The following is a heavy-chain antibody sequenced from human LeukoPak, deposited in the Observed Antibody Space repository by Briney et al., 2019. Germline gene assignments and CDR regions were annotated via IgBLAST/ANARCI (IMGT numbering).Heavy chain of an antibody. CDR1: GYRFNSYW. J-gene: IGHJ4*02. CDR3: ARLHGSSWSSYYFDY. V-gene: IGHV5-51*01. Sequence: GEALKISCKGSGYRFNSYWIGRGPQVPGKGPGWEGIIYPGDSDTRYSPSFQGQVTISADKSISTAYLQWSSLKASDTAMYYCARLHGSSWSSYYFDYWGQGTLVTVSS. CDR2: IYPGDSDT. D-gene: IGHD6-13*01.